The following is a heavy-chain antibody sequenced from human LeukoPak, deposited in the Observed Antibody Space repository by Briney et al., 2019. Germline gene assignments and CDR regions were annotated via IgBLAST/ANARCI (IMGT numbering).Heavy chain of an antibody. J-gene: IGHJ4*02. V-gene: IGHV3-30*18. Sequence: GGSLRLSCAASGFTFSNYGMHWVRQAPGMGLEWVAVISYDGRNKYYAGSVKDRFTISRDNSKNTLYLQMNSLRADDAALYYSAKDSSRYFDWLSFTDFGLDYWGQGTLVTVSS. CDR3: AKDSSRYFDWLSFTDFGLDY. CDR1: GFTFSNYG. CDR2: ISYDGRNK. D-gene: IGHD3-9*01.